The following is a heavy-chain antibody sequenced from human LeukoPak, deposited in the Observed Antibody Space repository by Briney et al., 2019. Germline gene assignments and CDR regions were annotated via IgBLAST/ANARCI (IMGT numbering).Heavy chain of an antibody. D-gene: IGHD4-17*01. CDR3: ARGRTDDYGDYFDY. J-gene: IGHJ4*02. CDR2: IYSGGST. CDR1: GFTVSSNY. V-gene: IGHV3-53*01. Sequence: PGGSLRLSCAASGFTVSSNYMSWVRQAPGKGLEWVSVIYSGGSTYYADSVKGRFTISRDNSKNTLYLQMNSLRAEDTAVYYCARGRTDDYGDYFDYWGQGTLVTVSS.